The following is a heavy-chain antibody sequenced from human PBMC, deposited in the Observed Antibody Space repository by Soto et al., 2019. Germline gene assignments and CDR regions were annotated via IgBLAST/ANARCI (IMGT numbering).Heavy chain of an antibody. V-gene: IGHV4-59*08. D-gene: IGHD6-19*01. Sequence: QVQLQESGPGLVKPSETLSLTCTVSGGSISSYSWSWIRQSPGKGLEWIGYFYYTGSTKYNPSLKSRVTMSVDTSKNQISLKLSSVTAADTAVYYCARHGYSSAWYGSWDYWGQGALVTVSS. J-gene: IGHJ4*02. CDR3: ARHGYSSAWYGSWDY. CDR1: GGSISSYS. CDR2: FYYTGST.